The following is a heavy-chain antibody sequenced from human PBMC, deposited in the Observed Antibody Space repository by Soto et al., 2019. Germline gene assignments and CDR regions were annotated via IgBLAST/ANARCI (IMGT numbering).Heavy chain of an antibody. J-gene: IGHJ4*02. D-gene: IGHD7-27*01. V-gene: IGHV1-69*17. CDR2: IIPIIRVT. Sequence: QVQLVQSGAEVKRPGSSVKVSCESSGDTFNSYLISWVRQAPGPGLEWMGGIIPIIRVTHYAQRFQGRVTISALSSTGTAYMELPNLGFEDTALYSCARESLGAKGADHWGQGTLVTVSS. CDR1: GDTFNSYL. CDR3: ARESLGAKGADH.